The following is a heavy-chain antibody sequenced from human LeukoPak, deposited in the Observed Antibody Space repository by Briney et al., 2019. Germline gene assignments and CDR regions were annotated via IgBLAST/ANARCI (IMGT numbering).Heavy chain of an antibody. CDR3: ARQTGAGLFILP. J-gene: IGHJ4*02. D-gene: IGHD3-3*01. Sequence: SETQSLTCTVSGYSISSGYYWGWIRQPPGKGLEWIGSIYHSGSTYYNPSLKSRVTISVDTSKNQFSLKLSSVTAADTAVYYCARQTGAGLFILPGGQGTLVTVSS. V-gene: IGHV4-38-2*02. CDR1: GYSISSGYY. CDR2: IYHSGST.